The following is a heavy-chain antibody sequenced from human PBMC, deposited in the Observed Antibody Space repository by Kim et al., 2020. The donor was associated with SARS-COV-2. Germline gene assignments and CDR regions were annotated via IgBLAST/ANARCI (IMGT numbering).Heavy chain of an antibody. CDR1: GFTVSSSY. Sequence: GGSLRLSCEASGFTVSSSYMSWVRQAPGKGLEWVSVIYSGGPTYYADSVKGRFTISRDNSKNTVYLQMNTLRSEDTAVYYCAREAFYGSGYDNWGQGTLVTVSS. CDR2: IYSGGPT. J-gene: IGHJ4*02. V-gene: IGHV3-53*01. CDR3: AREAFYGSGYDN. D-gene: IGHD3-10*01.